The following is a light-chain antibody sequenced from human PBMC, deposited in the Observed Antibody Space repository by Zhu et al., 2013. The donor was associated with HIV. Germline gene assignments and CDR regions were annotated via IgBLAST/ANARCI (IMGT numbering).Light chain of an antibody. CDR3: QQRSNWPLT. CDR1: QRVSSD. J-gene: IGKJ4*01. Sequence: EVVMTQSPGTLSVSPGERATLSCRASQRVSSDLAWYQQNPGQAPRLLIYGASSRATGIPARFSGSGSGTEFTLSISSLEPEDFAVYYCQQRSNWPLTFGGGTKVEI. CDR2: GAS. V-gene: IGKV3-15*01.